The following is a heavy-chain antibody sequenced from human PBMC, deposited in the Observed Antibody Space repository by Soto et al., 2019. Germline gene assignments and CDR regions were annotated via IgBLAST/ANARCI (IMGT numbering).Heavy chain of an antibody. CDR2: IYPGDFDT. CDR1: GYSFTSYW. V-gene: IGHV5-51*01. CDR3: ARKAIRVHSGYDYDYFDY. Sequence: GESLKISCKGSGYSFTSYWIGWVRQMPGKGLEWMGIIYPGDFDTRYSPSFQGQVTISADKSLSTAYLQWSSLKASDTAMDYCARKAIRVHSGYDYDYFDYWGQGTLVTVSS. D-gene: IGHD5-12*01. J-gene: IGHJ4*02.